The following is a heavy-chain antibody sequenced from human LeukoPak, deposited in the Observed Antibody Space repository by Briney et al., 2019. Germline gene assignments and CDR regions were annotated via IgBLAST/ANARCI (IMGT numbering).Heavy chain of an antibody. J-gene: IGHJ6*02. CDR3: ARDAGLVSYYYGMDV. V-gene: IGHV1-69*04. D-gene: IGHD3/OR15-3a*01. CDR2: IIPIFGIA. CDR1: GGTFSSYA. Sequence: SVKVSCKASGGTFSSYAISWVPQAPGQGLEWMGRIIPIFGIANYAQKFQGRVTITADKSTSTAYMELSSLRSEDTAVYYCARDAGLVSYYYGMDVWGQGTTVTVSS.